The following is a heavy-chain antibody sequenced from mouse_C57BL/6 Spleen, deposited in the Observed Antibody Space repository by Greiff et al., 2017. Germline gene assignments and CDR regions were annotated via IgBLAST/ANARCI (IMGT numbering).Heavy chain of an antibody. CDR2: IDPSDSET. J-gene: IGHJ2*01. D-gene: IGHD1-1*01. CDR1: GYTFTSYW. CDR3: TITTVVAFDY. V-gene: IGHV1-52*01. Sequence: QVQLQQPGAELVRPGSSVKLSCKASGYTFTSYWMHWVKQRPIQGLEWIGNIDPSDSETNYNQKFKDKATLTVYKSSSTAYMQLSSLTSEDAAFYYCTITTVVAFDYWGQGTTLTVSS.